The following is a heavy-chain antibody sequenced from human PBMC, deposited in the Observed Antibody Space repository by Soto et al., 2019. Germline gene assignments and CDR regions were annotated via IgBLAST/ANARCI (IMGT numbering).Heavy chain of an antibody. Sequence: EVQLVESGGDLVQPGGFLRLSCATSGFTFSRYWMHWVRQVPGKGLVWVSRINSDGSSISYSDSVKGRSTISRDNAKNRLYLQMNSLRVEASAVYYCARIPVDTVTSLDYWGQGTLVTVSS. CDR3: ARIPVDTVTSLDY. CDR1: GFTFSRYW. V-gene: IGHV3-74*01. D-gene: IGHD5-18*01. CDR2: INSDGSSI. J-gene: IGHJ4*02.